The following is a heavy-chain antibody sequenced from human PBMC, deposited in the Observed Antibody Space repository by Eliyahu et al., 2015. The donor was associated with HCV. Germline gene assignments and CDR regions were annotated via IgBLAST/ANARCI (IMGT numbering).Heavy chain of an antibody. Sequence: QITLKESGPTLVKPTQTXTLXCTFSGXXXSTSGXGVGWLRQPPGKALEWLALIYWDDDXRYXPSLKSRLTITKDTSKNQVVLTMTNMDPVDTATYYCAHSGIVVVVAATLLEFDYWGQGTLVTVSS. J-gene: IGHJ4*02. CDR2: IYWDDDX. D-gene: IGHD2-15*01. V-gene: IGHV2-5*02. CDR3: AHSGIVVVVAATLLEFDY. CDR1: GXXXSTSGXG.